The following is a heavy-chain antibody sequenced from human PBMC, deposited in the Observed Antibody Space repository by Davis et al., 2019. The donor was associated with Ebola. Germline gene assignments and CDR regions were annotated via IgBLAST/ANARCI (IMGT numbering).Heavy chain of an antibody. D-gene: IGHD6-19*01. CDR1: GYTFTGYY. V-gene: IGHV1-2*02. CDR2: INPNSGGT. Sequence: ASVKVSCKASGYTFTGYYMHWVRQAPGQGLEWMGWINPNSGGTNYAQKFQGRVTMTRDTSISTAYMELSRLRSDDTAVYYCARVKVAGKRYMDVWGKGTTVTVSS. CDR3: ARVKVAGKRYMDV. J-gene: IGHJ6*03.